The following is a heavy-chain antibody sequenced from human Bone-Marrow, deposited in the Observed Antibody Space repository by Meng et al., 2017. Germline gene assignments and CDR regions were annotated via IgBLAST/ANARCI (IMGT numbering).Heavy chain of an antibody. Sequence: QVQLQQSGPGLVKPSQTLSLTCAISGDSVSSNSAAWSWIRQSPSRGLEWLGMTYYRSKWYNDYAVSVKSRITVNPDPSKNQFSLKLGSVTPEDTAVYYCVRSNVGNWFDPWGQGTLVTVSS. CDR1: GDSVSSNSAA. J-gene: IGHJ5*02. V-gene: IGHV6-1*01. CDR2: TYYRSKWYN. CDR3: VRSNVGNWFDP. D-gene: IGHD4-11*01.